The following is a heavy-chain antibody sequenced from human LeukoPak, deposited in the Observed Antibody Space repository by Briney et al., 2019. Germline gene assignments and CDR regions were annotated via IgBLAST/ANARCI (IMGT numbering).Heavy chain of an antibody. CDR3: ARSYYHDSSGYRPDAFDI. V-gene: IGHV4-31*03. CDR2: IYYSGST. Sequence: SQTLSLTCTVSGGSISSGGYYWSWIRQHPGKGLEWIGYIYYSGSTYYNPSLKSRVTISVDTSKNQFSLKLSSVTAADTAVYYCARSYYHDSSGYRPDAFDIWGQGTMVTVSS. CDR1: GGSISSGGYY. D-gene: IGHD3-22*01. J-gene: IGHJ3*02.